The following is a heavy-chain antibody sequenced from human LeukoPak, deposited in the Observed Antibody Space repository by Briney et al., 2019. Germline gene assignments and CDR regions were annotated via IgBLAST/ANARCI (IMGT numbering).Heavy chain of an antibody. CDR3: ARVPRYGGNAYFDY. CDR1: GFTFSSYA. CDR2: ISYDGSNR. J-gene: IGHJ4*02. V-gene: IGHV3-30*04. Sequence: GGSLRLSCAASGFTFSSYAMHWVRQAPGKGLEWVAVISYDGSNRYYADSVKGRFTISRDNSKNTLYLQMNSLRAEDTALYYCARVPRYGGNAYFDYWGQGTLVTVSS. D-gene: IGHD4-17*01.